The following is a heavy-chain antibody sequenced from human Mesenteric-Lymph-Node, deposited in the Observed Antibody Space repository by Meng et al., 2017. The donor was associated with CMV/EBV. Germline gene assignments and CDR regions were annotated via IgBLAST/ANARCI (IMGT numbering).Heavy chain of an antibody. CDR3: TGPYYYGSGGIGY. CDR2: IRGKPNNYAT. CDR1: GFSFSYCA. V-gene: IGHV3-73*01. Sequence: SGFSFSYCAVHWVREASGRGLGWVGQIRGKPNNYATAYAASVRGRFTISRDDSKNTAYLQMSSLKTEDTAVYYCTGPYYYGSGGIGYWGQGTLVTVSS. J-gene: IGHJ4*02. D-gene: IGHD3-10*01.